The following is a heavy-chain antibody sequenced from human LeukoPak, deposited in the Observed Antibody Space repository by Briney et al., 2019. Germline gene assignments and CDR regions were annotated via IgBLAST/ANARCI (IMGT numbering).Heavy chain of an antibody. CDR2: INHSGST. D-gene: IGHD6-6*01. J-gene: IGHJ6*02. CDR1: GGSFSGYY. V-gene: IGHV4-34*01. CDR3: ARGGSSFRYYCYGMDV. Sequence: SESLSLTCAVYGGSFSGYYWSWIRQPPGKGLEWIGEINHSGSTNYNPSLKSRVTISVDTSKNQFSLKLSSVTAADTAVYYCARGGSSFRYYCYGMDVWGQGTTVTVSS.